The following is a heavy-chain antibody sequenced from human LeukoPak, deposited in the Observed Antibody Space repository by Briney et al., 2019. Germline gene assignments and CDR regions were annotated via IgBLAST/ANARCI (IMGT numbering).Heavy chain of an antibody. CDR2: ISYDGSNK. CDR3: AKVSIAVAQSYYYGMDV. CDR1: VFTFSSYG. D-gene: IGHD6-19*01. Sequence: PGGSLRLSCAASVFTFSSYGMHWVRQAPGRGLEWVAVISYDGSNKYYADSVKGRFTISRDNSKNTLYLQMNSLRAEDTAVYYCAKVSIAVAQSYYYGMDVWGQGTTVTVSS. J-gene: IGHJ6*02. V-gene: IGHV3-30*18.